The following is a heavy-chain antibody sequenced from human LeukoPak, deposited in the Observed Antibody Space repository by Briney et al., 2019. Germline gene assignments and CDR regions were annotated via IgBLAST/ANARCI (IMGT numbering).Heavy chain of an antibody. CDR3: ANNRASLDY. CDR2: INQDGSEK. J-gene: IGHJ4*02. V-gene: IGHV3-7*02. Sequence: GGSLRLSCAASGFTFSSSGMSWVRQAPGKGLEWVANINQDGSEKNCVDSVKGRFTISRDNAKNSLYLQMNSLRAEDTAVYYCANNRASLDYWGQGTLVTVS. D-gene: IGHD2/OR15-2a*01. CDR1: GFTFSSSG.